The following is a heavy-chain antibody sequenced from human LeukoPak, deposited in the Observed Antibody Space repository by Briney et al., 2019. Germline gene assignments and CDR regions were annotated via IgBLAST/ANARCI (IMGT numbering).Heavy chain of an antibody. D-gene: IGHD6-13*01. V-gene: IGHV3-7*01. CDR1: GFTFVGYS. Sequence: GGSLRLSCAASGFTFVGYSMTWVRQAPGEGLEWVANINLDGSDTFYVGFVKGRFTISRDNADNSLYLQMNSLRAEDTAVYYCGRVIAGAIDYWGQGTLVTVSS. CDR3: GRVIAGAIDY. CDR2: INLDGSDT. J-gene: IGHJ4*02.